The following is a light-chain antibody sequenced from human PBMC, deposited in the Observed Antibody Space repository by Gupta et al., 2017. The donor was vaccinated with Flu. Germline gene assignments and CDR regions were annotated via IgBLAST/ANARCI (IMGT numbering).Light chain of an antibody. CDR1: SSDVGNSNY. CDR3: SSYTSTTTFYV. V-gene: IGLV2-14*03. CDR2: DVS. Sequence: SSDVGNSNYVSWYQQDPGKAPKLLIYDVSNRPAGVSSHFSGSKSGNTASLTISGLQAEDETDYYCSSYTSTTTFYVFGTGTKVTVL. J-gene: IGLJ1*01.